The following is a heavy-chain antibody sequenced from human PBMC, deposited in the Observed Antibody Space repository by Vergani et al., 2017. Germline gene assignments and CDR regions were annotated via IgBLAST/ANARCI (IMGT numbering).Heavy chain of an antibody. D-gene: IGHD2-15*01. Sequence: QVQLQQWGAGLLKPSETLSLTCAVYGGSFSGYYWSWIRQPPGKGLEWIGEINHSGSTYYNPSLKSRVTISVDTSKNQFSLKLSSVTAADTAVYYCGRSGLISPRNWFDPWGQGTLVTVSS. CDR3: GRSGLISPRNWFDP. V-gene: IGHV4-34*01. J-gene: IGHJ5*02. CDR1: GGSFSGYY. CDR2: INHSGST.